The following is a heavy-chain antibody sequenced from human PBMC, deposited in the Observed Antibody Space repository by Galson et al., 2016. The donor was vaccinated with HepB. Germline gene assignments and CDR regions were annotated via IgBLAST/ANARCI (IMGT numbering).Heavy chain of an antibody. J-gene: IGHJ4*02. D-gene: IGHD3-16*01. CDR2: ISYSSSYM. CDR3: ARDRGGGAPKLVIFDY. CDR1: GFTFSMYG. V-gene: IGHV3-21*01. Sequence: SLRLSCAASGFTFSMYGMSWVRPAPGKGLEWVSSISYSSSYMPYADAVKGRFTISRDNAKNSLYLQMNSLGAEDTAVYFCARDRGGGAPKLVIFDYWGQGTLVTVSS.